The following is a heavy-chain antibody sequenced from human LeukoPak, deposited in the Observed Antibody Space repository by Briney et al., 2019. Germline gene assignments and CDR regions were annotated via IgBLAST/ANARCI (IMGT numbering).Heavy chain of an antibody. CDR1: GGSISSGDHY. J-gene: IGHJ3*02. CDR3: ARHRGSVGAHDAFDI. D-gene: IGHD1-26*01. V-gene: IGHV4-30-4*01. Sequence: SETLSLTCTVSGGSISSGDHYWGWIRQPPGKGLEWIGYISHSGLTDYNSSLKSRVTISVDTSKNQFSLKLSSVTAADTAVYYCARHRGSVGAHDAFDIWGQGTMVTVS. CDR2: ISHSGLT.